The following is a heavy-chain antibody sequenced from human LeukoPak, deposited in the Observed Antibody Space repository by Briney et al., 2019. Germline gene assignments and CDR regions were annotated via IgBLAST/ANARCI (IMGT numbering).Heavy chain of an antibody. CDR2: ISGSGGST. CDR3: AKGRWELQGGFDY. CDR1: GFTFSSYA. V-gene: IGHV3-23*01. Sequence: GGSLRLSCAASGFTFSSYAMSWVRQAPGKGLEWVSAISGSGGSTYYADSVKGRFTISRDNSKNTLYLQVNSLRGEDTAVYYCAKGRWELQGGFDYWGQGTLVTVSS. D-gene: IGHD1-26*01. J-gene: IGHJ4*02.